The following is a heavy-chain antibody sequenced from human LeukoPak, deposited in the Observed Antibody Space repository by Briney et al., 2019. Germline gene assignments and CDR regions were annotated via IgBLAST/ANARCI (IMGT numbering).Heavy chain of an antibody. CDR2: ISGSGGST. J-gene: IGHJ6*03. CDR1: GASITSYY. CDR3: AISRPYYDFWSGYYNEDYYYYMDV. V-gene: IGHV3-23*01. D-gene: IGHD3-3*01. Sequence: ETLSLTCAVSGASITSYYWSWVRQAPGKGLEWVSAISGSGGSTYYADSVKGRFTISRDNSKNTLYLQMNSLRAEDTAVYYCAISRPYYDFWSGYYNEDYYYYMDVWGKGTTVTVSS.